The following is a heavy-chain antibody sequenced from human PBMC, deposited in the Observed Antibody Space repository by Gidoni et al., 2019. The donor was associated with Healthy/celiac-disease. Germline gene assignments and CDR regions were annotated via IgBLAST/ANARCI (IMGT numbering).Heavy chain of an antibody. V-gene: IGHV3-15*07. D-gene: IGHD5-18*01. J-gene: IGHJ6*02. CDR2: IKSKTDGGTT. CDR1: GFTFSHAW. Sequence: EVQLVESGGGLVKPGGSLRLSCAASGFTFSHAWLHWVRQAPGKGLEWVGRIKSKTDGGTTDYAAPVKGRFTISRDDSKNTLYLQMNSLKTEDTAVYYCTTEGATAMTRRDYYYYGMDVWGQGTTVTVSS. CDR3: TTEGATAMTRRDYYYYGMDV.